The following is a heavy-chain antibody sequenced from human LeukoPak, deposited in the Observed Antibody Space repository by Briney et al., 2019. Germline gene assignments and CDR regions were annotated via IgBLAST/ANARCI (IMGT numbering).Heavy chain of an antibody. CDR3: ARGYGDYARPPKGYYYMDV. D-gene: IGHD4-17*01. CDR2: IYYSGST. V-gene: IGHV4-39*07. Sequence: PSETLSLTCTVSGGSISNSSYYWGWIRQPPGKGLEWIGSIYYSGSTYYNPSLKSRVTISVDTSKNQFSLKLSSVTAADTAVYYCARGYGDYARPPKGYYYMDVWGKGTTVTVSS. J-gene: IGHJ6*03. CDR1: GGSISNSSYY.